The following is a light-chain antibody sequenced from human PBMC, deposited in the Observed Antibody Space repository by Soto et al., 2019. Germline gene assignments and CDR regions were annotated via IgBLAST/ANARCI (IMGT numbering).Light chain of an antibody. CDR3: CSYAGSSTFVV. V-gene: IGLV2-23*03. CDR2: EGS. CDR1: SSDVGKYTL. J-gene: IGLJ2*01. Sequence: QLVLTQPASVSGSPGQSITISCTGTSSDVGKYTLVSWYQQNPGKAPKLMIYEGSKRPSGVSNRFSGSKSGNTASLTISGLQAEDEADYYCCSYAGSSTFVVFGGGTKLTVL.